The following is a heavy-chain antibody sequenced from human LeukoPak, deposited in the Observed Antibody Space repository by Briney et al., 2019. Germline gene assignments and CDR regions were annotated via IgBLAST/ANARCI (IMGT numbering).Heavy chain of an antibody. Sequence: SETLSLTCTVSGGSISSSSYYWGWIRQPPGKGLVWIGSIYYSGSTYYNPSLKSRVTISVDTSKNQFSLKLSSVTAADTAVYYCAMEGGYVLSGYFDYWGQGTLVTVSS. D-gene: IGHD5-12*01. CDR2: IYYSGST. J-gene: IGHJ4*02. V-gene: IGHV4-39*01. CDR3: AMEGGYVLSGYFDY. CDR1: GGSISSSSYY.